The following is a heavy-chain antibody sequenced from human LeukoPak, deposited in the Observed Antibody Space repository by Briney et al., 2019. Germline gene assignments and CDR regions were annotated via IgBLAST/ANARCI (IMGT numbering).Heavy chain of an antibody. CDR3: ARGDDSSGPAGVGMDV. CDR1: GFTFSSYA. CDR2: ISGSGGST. J-gene: IGHJ6*02. Sequence: GGSLRLSCAASGFTFSSYAMSWVRQAPGKGLEWVSAISGSGGSTYYADSVKGRFTISRDNSKNTLYLQMNSLRAEDTAVYYCARGDDSSGPAGVGMDVWGQGTTVTVSS. V-gene: IGHV3-23*01. D-gene: IGHD3-22*01.